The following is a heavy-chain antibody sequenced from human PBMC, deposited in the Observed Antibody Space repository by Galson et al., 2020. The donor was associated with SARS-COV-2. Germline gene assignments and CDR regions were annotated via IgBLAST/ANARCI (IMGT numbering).Heavy chain of an antibody. CDR3: TKRGYSGYGQFDY. CDR2: IRSKAYGGTT. D-gene: IGHD5-12*01. Sequence: GGSLRLSCTASGFTFSDYAMSWVRQAPGTGLEWVGFIRSKAYGGTTEYAASVKGRFTISRDDSKSIAYLQMNSLKTEDTAVYYCTKRGYSGYGQFDYGGQGTLVLVSS. CDR1: GFTFSDYA. V-gene: IGHV3-49*04. J-gene: IGHJ4*02.